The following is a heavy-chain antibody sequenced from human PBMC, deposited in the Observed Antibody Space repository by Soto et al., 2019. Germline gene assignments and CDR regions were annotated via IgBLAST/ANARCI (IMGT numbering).Heavy chain of an antibody. CDR1: GDSVSSNSAA. J-gene: IGHJ6*02. D-gene: IGHD3-3*01. CDR3: ARVSIDTIFGVLTSHYYYGIDV. Sequence: PSQTLSLTCAISGDSVSSNSAAWNWIRQSPSRGLEWLGRTYYRSKWYNDYAVSVKSRITINPDTSKNQFSLQLNSVNPEDTAVYYCARVSIDTIFGVLTSHYYYGIDVWGQGTKVTVS. CDR2: TYYRSKWYN. V-gene: IGHV6-1*01.